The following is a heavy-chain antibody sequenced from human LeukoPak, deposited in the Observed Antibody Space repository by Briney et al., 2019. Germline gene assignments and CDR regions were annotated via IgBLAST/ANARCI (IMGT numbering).Heavy chain of an antibody. Sequence: ASVKVSCKASGYAFTGYYMHWVRQAPGQGLEWMGWINPNSGGTNYAQKFQGRVTMTRDTSISTAYMELSRPRSDDTAVYYCAREIVDGDYGYWGQGTLVTVSS. V-gene: IGHV1-2*02. J-gene: IGHJ4*02. CDR1: GYAFTGYY. CDR3: AREIVDGDYGY. CDR2: INPNSGGT. D-gene: IGHD4-17*01.